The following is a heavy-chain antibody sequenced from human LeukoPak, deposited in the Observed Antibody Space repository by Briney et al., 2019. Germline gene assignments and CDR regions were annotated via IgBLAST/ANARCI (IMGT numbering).Heavy chain of an antibody. Sequence: GGSLRLSCAASGFTFSSYSMNWVRQAPGKGLEWVSSISSSSSYIYYADSVKGRFTISRDNAKNSLYLQMNSLRAEDTAVYYCAAYCSGGSCHDAFDIWGQGTMVTVSS. D-gene: IGHD2-15*01. CDR1: GFTFSSYS. CDR3: AAYCSGGSCHDAFDI. CDR2: ISSSSSYI. J-gene: IGHJ3*02. V-gene: IGHV3-21*01.